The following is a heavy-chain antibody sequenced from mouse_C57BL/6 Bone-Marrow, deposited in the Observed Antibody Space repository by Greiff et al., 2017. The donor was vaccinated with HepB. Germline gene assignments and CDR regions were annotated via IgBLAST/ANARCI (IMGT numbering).Heavy chain of an antibody. D-gene: IGHD3-2*02. Sequence: EVKVEESGGGLVQPGGSLKLSCAASGFTFSDYYMYWVRQTPEKRLEWVAYISNGGGSTYYPDTVKGRFTISRDNAKNTLYLQMSRLKSEDTAMYYCARHDAQATFAYWGQGTLVTVSA. CDR1: GFTFSDYY. CDR3: ARHDAQATFAY. J-gene: IGHJ3*01. V-gene: IGHV5-12*01. CDR2: ISNGGGST.